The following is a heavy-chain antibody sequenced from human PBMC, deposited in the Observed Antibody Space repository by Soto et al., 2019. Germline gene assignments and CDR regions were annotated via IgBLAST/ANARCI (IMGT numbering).Heavy chain of an antibody. CDR1: GGSYSSYA. CDR3: ARCSGGSCYDGFEP. CDR2: IIPIFGTA. D-gene: IGHD2-15*01. Sequence: VKAARKASGGSYSSYAISWLRQAPGQGLERMGGIIPIFGTANYAQKFQGRVTITADESTSTAYMELSSLRSEDTAVYYCARCSGGSCYDGFEPWGEGTLVTVSS. V-gene: IGHV1-69*13. J-gene: IGHJ5*02.